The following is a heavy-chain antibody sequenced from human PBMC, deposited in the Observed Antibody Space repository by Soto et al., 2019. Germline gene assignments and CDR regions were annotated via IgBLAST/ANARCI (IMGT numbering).Heavy chain of an antibody. V-gene: IGHV4-31*11. CDR3: ARTMVRGPPFDP. CDR1: GGSISSGGYS. J-gene: IGHJ5*02. D-gene: IGHD3-10*01. Sequence: SVTLSLTCAVSGGSISSGGYSWSWIRQHPGKGLEWIGYIYYSGSTYYNPSLKSRVTISVDTSKNQFSLKLSSVTAADTAVYYGARTMVRGPPFDPWGQETLVTVSS. CDR2: IYYSGST.